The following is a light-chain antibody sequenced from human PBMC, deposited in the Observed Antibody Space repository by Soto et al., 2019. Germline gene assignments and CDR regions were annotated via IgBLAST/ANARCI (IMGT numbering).Light chain of an antibody. CDR2: DND. V-gene: IGLV1-51*01. CDR3: GTWDFSLNVVI. CDR1: SSNIGSDY. J-gene: IGLJ2*01. Sequence: QSALTQPPSVSAAPGQKVTISCSGGSSNIGSDYVSWYQQLPRTAPKLLIYDNDKRPSGIPDRFSGSKSGTSATLGITGLQTGDEADYYCGTWDFSLNVVIFGGGTKVTVL.